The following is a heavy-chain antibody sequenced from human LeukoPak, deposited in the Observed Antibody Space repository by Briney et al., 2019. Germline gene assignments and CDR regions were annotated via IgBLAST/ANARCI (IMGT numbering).Heavy chain of an antibody. CDR2: INHSGST. Sequence: SETLSLTCAVYGGSFSGYYWSWIRQPPGKGLEWIGEINHSGSTNYNPSLESRVTISVDTSKNQFSLKLSSVTAADTAVYYCAIHIVVVPAAKKKNWFDPWGQGTLVTVSS. D-gene: IGHD2-2*01. V-gene: IGHV4-34*01. CDR1: GGSFSGYY. CDR3: AIHIVVVPAAKKKNWFDP. J-gene: IGHJ5*02.